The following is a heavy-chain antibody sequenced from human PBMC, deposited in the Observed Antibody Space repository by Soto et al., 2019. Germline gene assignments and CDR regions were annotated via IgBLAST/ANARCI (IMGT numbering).Heavy chain of an antibody. CDR1: GFPFSSYG. CDR3: AGGRYYFDD. CDR2: ISYDGSNK. D-gene: IGHD6-19*01. Sequence: QVQLVESGGGVVQPGRSLRLSCAASGFPFSSYGMHWVRQAPGKGLDWVALISYDGSNKYYEDSVTGRFTISRDNSTHRLFLQMSSLRVGDKAVYDCAGGRYYFDDCGPGTLVSVSS. J-gene: IGHJ4*02. V-gene: IGHV3-30*13.